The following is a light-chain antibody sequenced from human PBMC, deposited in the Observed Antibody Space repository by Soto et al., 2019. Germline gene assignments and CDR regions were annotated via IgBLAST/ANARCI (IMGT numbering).Light chain of an antibody. CDR2: VGTGGIVG. J-gene: IGLJ2*01. CDR1: SGYSNYK. Sequence: QPVLTQPPSASASLGASVTLTCTLSSGYSNYKVDWYQQRPGKGPRFVMRVGTGGIVGSKGDGIPDRFSVLGSGLNRYLTIKNIQEEDESDYHCVADHGSGSNFDVVFGGGTKLTVL. V-gene: IGLV9-49*01. CDR3: VADHGSGSNFDVV.